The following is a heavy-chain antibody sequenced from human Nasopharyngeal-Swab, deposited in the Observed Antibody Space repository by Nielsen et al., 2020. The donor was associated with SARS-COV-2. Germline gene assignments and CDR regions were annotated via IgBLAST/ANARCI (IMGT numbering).Heavy chain of an antibody. V-gene: IGHV3-53*01. J-gene: IGHJ3*02. CDR1: GFTVSSNY. CDR2: IYSGGST. D-gene: IGHD6-19*01. Sequence: GESLKISCAASGFTVSSNYMSWVRQAPGKGLEWVSVIYSGGSTYYADSVKGRFTFSRDNSKNTLYLQMNSLRAEDTAMYYCATRAVADDAFDIWGQGTMVTVSS. CDR3: ATRAVADDAFDI.